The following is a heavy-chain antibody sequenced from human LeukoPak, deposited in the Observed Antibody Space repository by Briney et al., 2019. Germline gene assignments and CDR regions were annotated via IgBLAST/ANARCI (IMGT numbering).Heavy chain of an antibody. CDR3: ARMMRTTISQNWFDP. CDR2: IYTGDSDT. J-gene: IGHJ5*02. Sequence: GESLMISCKGSAYSFINYWIGWVGQMPAKGLEWMGIIYTGDSDTIDSPSFQGEVTISADKSISTAYQQWSSLKASDTAMYYCARMMRTTISQNWFDPWGQGTLVTVSS. V-gene: IGHV5-51*01. CDR1: AYSFINYW. D-gene: IGHD1-14*01.